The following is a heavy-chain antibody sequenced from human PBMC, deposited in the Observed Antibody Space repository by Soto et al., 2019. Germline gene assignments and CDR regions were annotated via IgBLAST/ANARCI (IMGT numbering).Heavy chain of an antibody. CDR2: INTSGGST. J-gene: IGHJ4*02. CDR1: GYTLSSYY. D-gene: IGHD6-19*01. V-gene: IGHV1-46*03. CDR3: ARASVSGRRFDY. Sequence: QVQLVQSGAEVKKPGASVKASCKASGYTLSSYYMHWMRQAPGQGLEWMGIINTSGGSTTYAQKFQGRVTMTRDTSTSTVYMELSSLTSEDTAVYYCARASVSGRRFDYWGEGTLVTVSS.